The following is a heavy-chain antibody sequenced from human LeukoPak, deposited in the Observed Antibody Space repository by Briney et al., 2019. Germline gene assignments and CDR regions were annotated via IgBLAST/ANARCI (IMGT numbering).Heavy chain of an antibody. J-gene: IGHJ4*02. CDR3: AKGGRGVTTPMDY. CDR2: ISGSGGST. CDR1: GFTFSSYG. Sequence: GGSLRLSCAASGFTFSSYGMNWVRQAPGKGLEWVSAISGSGGSTYYADSVKGRFTISRDNSKNTLYLQMNSLRAEDTAVYYCAKGGRGVTTPMDYWGQGTLVTVSS. V-gene: IGHV3-23*01. D-gene: IGHD4-17*01.